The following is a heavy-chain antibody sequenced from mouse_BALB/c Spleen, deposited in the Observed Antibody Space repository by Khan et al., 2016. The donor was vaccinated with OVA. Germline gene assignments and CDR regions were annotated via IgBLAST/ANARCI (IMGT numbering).Heavy chain of an antibody. Sequence: EVELVEPGGGLVKPGGSLKLSCAASGFTFSDYYMYWIRQTPEKRLEWFATISDGGSYTYYPDRVKGRFTISRDDAKNNLYLQISSLTFEDSAMFSSARNLLGDPFAYWGQGTLLTVSS. CDR3: ARNLLGDPFAY. CDR2: ISDGGSYT. CDR1: GFTFSDYY. D-gene: IGHD1-1*01. V-gene: IGHV5-4*02. J-gene: IGHJ3*01.